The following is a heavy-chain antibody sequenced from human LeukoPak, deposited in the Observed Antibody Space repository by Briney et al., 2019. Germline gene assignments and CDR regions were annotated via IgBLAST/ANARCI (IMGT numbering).Heavy chain of an antibody. J-gene: IGHJ4*02. Sequence: PSQTLSLTCTVYGSSIGRRYYGAWIRQPPGKGLEWIATISHRGSTYYNPSLKSRVTISADPSQSQHSLRLSSVTFADTAVYYCARVNTVMATFDYWSQGTPVTVSS. D-gene: IGHD5-24*01. CDR1: GSSIGRRYY. CDR2: ISHRGST. V-gene: IGHV4-38-2*02. CDR3: ARVNTVMATFDY.